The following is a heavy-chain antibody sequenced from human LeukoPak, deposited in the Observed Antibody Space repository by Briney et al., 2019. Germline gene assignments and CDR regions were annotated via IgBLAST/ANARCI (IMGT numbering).Heavy chain of an antibody. CDR1: GFTFSSYA. CDR2: ISGSGGST. Sequence: GGSLRLSCAASGFTFSSYAMSWVRQAPGKGLEWVSAISGSGGSTYYADSVKGRFTISRDNSKNTLYLQMNSLRAEDTAVYYCAKNPSIYCSGGSCYSRYYYYYMDVWGKGTTVTVSS. D-gene: IGHD2-15*01. V-gene: IGHV3-23*01. J-gene: IGHJ6*03. CDR3: AKNPSIYCSGGSCYSRYYYYYMDV.